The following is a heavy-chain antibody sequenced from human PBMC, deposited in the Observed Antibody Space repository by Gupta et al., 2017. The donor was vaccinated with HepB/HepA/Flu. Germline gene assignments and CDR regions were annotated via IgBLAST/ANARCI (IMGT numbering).Heavy chain of an antibody. D-gene: IGHD5-18*01. V-gene: IGHV3-74*01. CDR2: INSDGSST. J-gene: IGHJ4*02. CDR3: ARAGAYSYSHFDY. Sequence: EVQLVESGGGLVQPGGSLRLSCAASEFPFSSYWMHWVRQAPGKGLVWVSRINSDGSSTSDADSVKGRFTISRDNTKNTLYLQMNSLRAEDTAVYYCARAGAYSYSHFDYWGQGTLVTVSS. CDR1: EFPFSSYW.